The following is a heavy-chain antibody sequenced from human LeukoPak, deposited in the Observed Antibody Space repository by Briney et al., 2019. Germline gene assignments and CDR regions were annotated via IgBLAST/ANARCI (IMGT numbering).Heavy chain of an antibody. D-gene: IGHD3-16*02. V-gene: IGHV1-18*01. CDR2: ISTYNANT. Sequence: ASVKVSCKASGYTFTSVGISWVRQAPGQGLEWMGWISTYNANTNYAQNPQGRVTMTTDTSTSTSYMELRSLRSDDTAVYFCARVFSFGDYIWGSYHYYFDYWGQGTLVTVSS. J-gene: IGHJ4*02. CDR1: GYTFTSVG. CDR3: ARVFSFGDYIWGSYHYYFDY.